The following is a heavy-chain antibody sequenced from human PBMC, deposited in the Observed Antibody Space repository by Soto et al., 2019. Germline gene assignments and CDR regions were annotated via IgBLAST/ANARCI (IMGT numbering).Heavy chain of an antibody. Sequence: SETLSLTCTVSGGSITTYYWSWIRQPPGKGLEWIGYMYYRGSTQYNPSLKSRVTISVDTSKNQLSMKLSSVTAADTAVYYCARDYDSSGYYYQYWGQGTLVTSPQ. CDR2: MYYRGST. CDR3: ARDYDSSGYYYQY. CDR1: GGSITTYY. J-gene: IGHJ4*02. V-gene: IGHV4-59*01. D-gene: IGHD3-22*01.